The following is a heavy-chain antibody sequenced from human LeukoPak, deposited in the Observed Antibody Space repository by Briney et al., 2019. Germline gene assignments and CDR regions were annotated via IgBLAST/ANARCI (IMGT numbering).Heavy chain of an antibody. CDR1: GFTFSSYS. J-gene: IGHJ4*02. CDR2: ISSSSSYI. Sequence: GGSLRLSCAASGFTFSSYSMNWVRQAPGKGLEWVSSISSSSSYIYYADSVKGRLTISRDNAKNSLYLQMNSLRAEDTAVYYCARGRGYSYGDIDYWGQGTLVTVSS. D-gene: IGHD5-18*01. CDR3: ARGRGYSYGDIDY. V-gene: IGHV3-21*01.